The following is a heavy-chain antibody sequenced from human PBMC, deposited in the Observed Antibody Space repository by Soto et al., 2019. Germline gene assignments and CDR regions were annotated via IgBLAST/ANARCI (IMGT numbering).Heavy chain of an antibody. V-gene: IGHV4-31*03. Sequence: PSGTLSLTCCVACTVTFSGSYYWSWIRQRPGKGLECLGYIFNSGSAYYNPSLRSRATISLDTFKNEFSLTLRSVTAADTAVYFCARGYSGYDYNFDYWGQGISVPVSS. CDR1: CTVTFSGSYY. J-gene: IGHJ4*02. CDR2: IFNSGSA. D-gene: IGHD5-12*01. CDR3: ARGYSGYDYNFDY.